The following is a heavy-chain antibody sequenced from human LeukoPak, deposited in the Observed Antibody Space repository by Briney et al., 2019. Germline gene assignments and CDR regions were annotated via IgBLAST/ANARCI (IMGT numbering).Heavy chain of an antibody. Sequence: GGSLRLSCAASGFTFSAYWMSWVRQAPGKGLEWVANIKQDGSEKYYLDSVKGRFTISRDNAKNSLYLQMNSLRAEDTAVYFCTREAAAGIDYWGQGTLVTVSS. CDR1: GFTFSAYW. CDR3: TREAAAGIDY. J-gene: IGHJ4*02. V-gene: IGHV3-7*01. CDR2: IKQDGSEK. D-gene: IGHD6-13*01.